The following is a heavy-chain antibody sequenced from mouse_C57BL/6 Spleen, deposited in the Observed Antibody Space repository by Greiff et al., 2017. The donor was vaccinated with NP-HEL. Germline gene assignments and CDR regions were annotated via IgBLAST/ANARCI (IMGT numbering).Heavy chain of an antibody. CDR2: IYPGDGDT. CDR1: GYAFSSSW. J-gene: IGHJ2*01. CDR3: ARGTVGGDFDY. D-gene: IGHD1-1*01. V-gene: IGHV1-82*01. Sequence: VQLQQSGPELVKPGASVKISCKASGYAFSSSWMNWVKQRPGKGLEWIGRIYPGDGDTNYNGKFKGKATLTADKSSSTAYMQLSSLTSEDSAVYFCARGTVGGDFDYWGQGTTLTVSS.